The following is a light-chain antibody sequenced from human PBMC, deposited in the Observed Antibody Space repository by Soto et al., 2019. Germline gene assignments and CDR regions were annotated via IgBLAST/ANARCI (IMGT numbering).Light chain of an antibody. CDR1: SRDVGIYNY. CDR3: CSYAGNYTLL. Sequence: QSALTQPRSESGSPGQSVTVSCTGTSRDVGIYNYVSWYQQRPGTAPKVMIYDVTKRPSGVPDRFSGSKSANTASLTISGLQADDEADYYCCSYAGNYTLLFGGGTKVTVL. CDR2: DVT. J-gene: IGLJ2*01. V-gene: IGLV2-11*01.